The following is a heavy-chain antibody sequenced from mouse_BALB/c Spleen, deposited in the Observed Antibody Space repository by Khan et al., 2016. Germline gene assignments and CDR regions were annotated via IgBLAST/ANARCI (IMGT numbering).Heavy chain of an antibody. CDR2: IDPANGNT. CDR3: ARSPYDYDWGVAY. Sequence: VQLQQSGAELVKPGASVKLSCTASGFNIKDTYMHWVKQRPEQGLEWIGRIDPANGNTKYDPKFQGKATITADTSSNTAYLPLSSLTTEDTAVYYCARSPYDYDWGVAYGCQGTLVTVSA. CDR1: GFNIKDTY. V-gene: IGHV14-3*02. D-gene: IGHD2-4*01. J-gene: IGHJ3*01.